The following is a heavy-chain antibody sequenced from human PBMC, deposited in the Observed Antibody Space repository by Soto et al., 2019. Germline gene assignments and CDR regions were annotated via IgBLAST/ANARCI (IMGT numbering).Heavy chain of an antibody. CDR3: AKSDRGVFGVVMSPALDPLDV. D-gene: IGHD3-3*01. Sequence: QVQLVESGGRVVQPGRSLTLSCVVSGVTFRTYGIHWVRQAPGKGLEWVAVISYDGDYTSYADSVKGRFTISRDNSKNTIYLQLTSLGAEDTALYYCAKSDRGVFGVVMSPALDPLDVWGQGTMVAVSS. CDR1: GVTFRTYG. CDR2: ISYDGDYT. V-gene: IGHV3-30*18. J-gene: IGHJ3*01.